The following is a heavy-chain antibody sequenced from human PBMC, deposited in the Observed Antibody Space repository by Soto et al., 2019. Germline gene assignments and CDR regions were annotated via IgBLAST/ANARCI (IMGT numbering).Heavy chain of an antibody. CDR1: GGSISSSSYY. CDR2: IYYSGST. Sequence: QLQLQESGPGLVKPSETLSLTCTVSGGSISSSSYYWGWIRQPPGKGLEWIGSIYYSGSTYYNPSLKSRVTISVDTSKNQFSLKLSYVTAADTAVYYCARLARRGWGYCSSTSCYVPFDIWGQGTMVTVSS. V-gene: IGHV4-39*01. J-gene: IGHJ3*02. D-gene: IGHD2-2*01. CDR3: ARLARRGWGYCSSTSCYVPFDI.